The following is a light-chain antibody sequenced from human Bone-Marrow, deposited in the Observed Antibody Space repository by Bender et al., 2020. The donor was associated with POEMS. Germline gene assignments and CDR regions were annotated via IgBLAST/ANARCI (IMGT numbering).Light chain of an antibody. CDR2: VSSDGSH. V-gene: IGLV4-69*01. CDR3: QTWGTGIQV. J-gene: IGLJ3*02. CDR1: SGHSRYA. Sequence: QVVLTQSPSASASLGAPLKITCSLSSGHSRYAIAWHQQRPGKGPRFLMKVSSDGSHTKGDGIPDRFSGSSSGPERYLIISSLQSEDEGDYYCQTWGTGIQVFGGGTQLTVL.